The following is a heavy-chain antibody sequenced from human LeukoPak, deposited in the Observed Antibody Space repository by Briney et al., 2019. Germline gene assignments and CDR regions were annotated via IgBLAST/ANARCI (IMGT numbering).Heavy chain of an antibody. D-gene: IGHD1-26*01. CDR2: IWYDGSNK. CDR3: ARDPGEGSYPDY. V-gene: IGHV3-33*01. Sequence: PGRSLRLSCAASGFTFSSYGMHWVRQAPGKGLEWVADIWYDGSNKYYADSVKGRFTISRDNSKNTLYLQMNSLRAEDTAVYYGARDPGEGSYPDYWGQGTLVTVSS. J-gene: IGHJ4*02. CDR1: GFTFSSYG.